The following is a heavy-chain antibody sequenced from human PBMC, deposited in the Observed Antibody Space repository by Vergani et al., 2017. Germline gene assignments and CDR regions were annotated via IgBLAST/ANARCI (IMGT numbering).Heavy chain of an antibody. D-gene: IGHD3-10*01. Sequence: VQLVESGGGVVQPGRSLRLSCAASGFTFSSYGMHWVRQAPGKGLEWVAVIWYDGSNKYYADSVKGRFTISRDNSKNTLYLQMNSLRAEDTAVYYCARELSSDYYYYMDGWGKGTTVTVSS. CDR3: ARELSSDYYYYMDG. CDR2: IWYDGSNK. CDR1: GFTFSSYG. J-gene: IGHJ6*03. V-gene: IGHV3-33*01.